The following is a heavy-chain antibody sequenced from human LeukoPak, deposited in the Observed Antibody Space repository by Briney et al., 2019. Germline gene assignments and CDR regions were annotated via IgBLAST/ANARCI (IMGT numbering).Heavy chain of an antibody. CDR3: ARALNYGGDSDY. CDR1: GFTFSNYW. Sequence: GGSLRLSCAASGFTFSNYWMYWVRQAPGKGLEWVSSISSSSSYIDYADSVKGRFTISRDNAKNSVYLQMNNLRAEDTAVYYCARALNYGGDSDYWGQGTLVTVSS. V-gene: IGHV3-21*01. CDR2: ISSSSSYI. J-gene: IGHJ4*02. D-gene: IGHD4-23*01.